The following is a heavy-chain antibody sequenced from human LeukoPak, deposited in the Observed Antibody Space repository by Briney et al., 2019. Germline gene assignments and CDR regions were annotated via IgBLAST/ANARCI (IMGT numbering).Heavy chain of an antibody. CDR3: AREGYYGSGSPPSLYFDY. V-gene: IGHV3-33*08. D-gene: IGHD3-10*01. CDR1: GLTFSSYG. CDR2: IWSVVGAE. J-gene: IGHJ4*02. Sequence: PGGSLRFSCAASGLTFSSYGMHWVRQAPGKGLEWGAGIWSVVGAEYYAHSVTRRFTTSRDNSRSTLYLQMNSLRPEDTAIYYCAREGYYGSGSPPSLYFDYWGQGTLVTVSS.